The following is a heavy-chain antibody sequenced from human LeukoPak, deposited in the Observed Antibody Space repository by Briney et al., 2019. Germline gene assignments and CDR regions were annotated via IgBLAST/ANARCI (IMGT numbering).Heavy chain of an antibody. V-gene: IGHV3-30*03. J-gene: IGHJ4*02. CDR1: GFGFDTNG. D-gene: IGHD3-22*01. CDR2: TSFDGTVR. CDR3: ARGKYYYDSTGYYPGGDY. Sequence: PGRSLRLSCVASGFGFDTNGMHWVRQAPGKGLEWVALTSFDGTVRHYADSVKGRFTISRDNSKNTLFLQMNNLRPEDTAVYYCARGKYYYDSTGYYPGGDYWGQGTLVTVSS.